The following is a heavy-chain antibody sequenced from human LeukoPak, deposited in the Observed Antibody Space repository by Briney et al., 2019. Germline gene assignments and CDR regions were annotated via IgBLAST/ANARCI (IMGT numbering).Heavy chain of an antibody. J-gene: IGHJ4*02. V-gene: IGHV3-33*01. Sequence: PGGSLRLSCAASGFTFSSYGMHWVRQAPGKGLEWVAVIWYDGSNKYYADSVKGRFTISRDNSKNTLYLQMNSLRAEDTAVYYCARQSYDFWSGTMNYFDYWGQGTLVTVSS. CDR1: GFTFSSYG. CDR2: IWYDGSNK. CDR3: ARQSYDFWSGTMNYFDY. D-gene: IGHD3-3*01.